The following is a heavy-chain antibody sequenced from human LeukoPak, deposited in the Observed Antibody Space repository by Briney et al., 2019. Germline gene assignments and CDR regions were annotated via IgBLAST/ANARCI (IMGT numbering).Heavy chain of an antibody. V-gene: IGHV5-51*01. J-gene: IGHJ4*02. D-gene: IGHD2-15*01. CDR2: IYPADSDT. CDR1: GYYFTSQW. CDR3: ARQYCHSCDF. Sequence: GESLKISCKACGYYFTSQWIAWVRQMPGKGLEWVGVIYPADSDTRYSPSFQGQVSISADKSINTAYLQWGSLKSSDTATYYCARQYCHSCDFWGQRTLVTVSS.